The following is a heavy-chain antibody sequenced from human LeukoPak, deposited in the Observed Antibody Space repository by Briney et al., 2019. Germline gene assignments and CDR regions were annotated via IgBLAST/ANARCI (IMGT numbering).Heavy chain of an antibody. V-gene: IGHV1-24*01. CDR2: FDPEDGET. Sequence: GASVKVSFKVSGYTLPELSMHWVRQAPGKGLEWMGGFDPEDGETIYTQKFLGRVTKTRDTSSSTAYMDLTRLRSGDTDMFYCARRYSNSSEGFDYWGQGTLDTVSS. CDR3: ARRYSNSSEGFDY. D-gene: IGHD6-6*01. J-gene: IGHJ4*02. CDR1: GYTLPELS.